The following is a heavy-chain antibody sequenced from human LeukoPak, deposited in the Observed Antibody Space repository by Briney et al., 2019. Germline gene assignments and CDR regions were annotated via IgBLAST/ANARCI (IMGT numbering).Heavy chain of an antibody. CDR2: LIPIFGTA. V-gene: IGHV1-69*13. D-gene: IGHD4-11*01. J-gene: IGHJ6*03. CDR3: AIVPTVTIYYYYYYMDV. CDR1: GGTFSSYA. Sequence: SVKVSCKASGGTFSSYAISWVRQAPGQGREWMGGLIPIFGTANYAQKFQGRVTITADESTSTAYMELSSLRSEDTAVYYCAIVPTVTIYYYYYYMDVCGAGTTVTVSS.